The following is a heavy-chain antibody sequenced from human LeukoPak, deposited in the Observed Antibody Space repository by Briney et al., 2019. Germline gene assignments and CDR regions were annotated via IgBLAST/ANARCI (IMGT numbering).Heavy chain of an antibody. J-gene: IGHJ3*02. D-gene: IGHD3-10*01. CDR3: ARVPMVRGVIIRGAFDI. CDR1: GGSISSNSYH. CDR2: IYYSGST. V-gene: IGHV4-39*07. Sequence: PSETLSLTCAVSGGSISSNSYHWGWIRQPPGKGLEWIGSIYYSGSTYYNPSLKSRVTISVDTSKNQFSLKLSSVTAADTAVYYCARVPMVRGVIIRGAFDIWGQGTMVTVSS.